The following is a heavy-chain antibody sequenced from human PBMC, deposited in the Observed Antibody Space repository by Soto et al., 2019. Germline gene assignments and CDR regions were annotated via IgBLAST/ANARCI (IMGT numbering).Heavy chain of an antibody. J-gene: IGHJ4*02. CDR1: GFTCSKYD. Sequence: GGSLRLSCAASGFTCSKYDMHCVRQVTGKGLEWVSTIGTAGDTYYPGSVKGRFTISRENAKNSLYLQMNSLRAEDTAVYYCASGRLISLYYFDYWGQGTLVTLSS. CDR2: IGTAGDT. CDR3: ASGRLISLYYFDY. V-gene: IGHV3-13*01. D-gene: IGHD2-15*01.